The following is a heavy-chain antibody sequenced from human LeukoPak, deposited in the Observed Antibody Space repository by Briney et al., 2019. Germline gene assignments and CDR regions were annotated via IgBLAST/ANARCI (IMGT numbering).Heavy chain of an antibody. CDR1: GGSISSYY. V-gene: IGHV4-59*12. CDR2: IYYSGST. Sequence: PSETLSLTCTVSGGSISSYYWSWIRQPPGKGLEWIGYIYYSGSTNYNPSLKSRVTMSVDTSKNQFSLKLTSVTAADTAVYYCARDPVWYFDLWGRGTLVTVSS. CDR3: ARDPVWYFDL. J-gene: IGHJ2*01.